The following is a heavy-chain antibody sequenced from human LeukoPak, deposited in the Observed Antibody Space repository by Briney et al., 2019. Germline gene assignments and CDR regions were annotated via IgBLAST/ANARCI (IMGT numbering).Heavy chain of an antibody. CDR3: AKAVGFGEAYGMDV. CDR1: GFTFSNYA. CDR2: ISYDGTNK. D-gene: IGHD3-10*01. Sequence: GRSLRLSCAASGFTFSNYAIHWIRQGPGKGLKWVAIISYDGTNKYYADSVKGRFSISRDSSKNTLYLQMNSLRPEDTAVYYCAKAVGFGEAYGMDVWGQGTTVTVSS. J-gene: IGHJ6*02. V-gene: IGHV3-30*18.